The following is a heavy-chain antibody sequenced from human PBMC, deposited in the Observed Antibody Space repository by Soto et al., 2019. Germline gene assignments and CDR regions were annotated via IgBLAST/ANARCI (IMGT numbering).Heavy chain of an antibody. CDR3: ARDRSGVGAAIDY. Sequence: QVHLVESGGGVVQPGRSLRLSCAASGFTFSSYGMHWVRQAAGKGLEWVAVIWYDGSNKYYADSLKGRLTISRDDSKNTLYLQMNSLGAEDTAVYYCARDRSGVGAAIDYWGQGTLVTVSS. CDR2: IWYDGSNK. D-gene: IGHD1-26*01. J-gene: IGHJ4*02. CDR1: GFTFSSYG. V-gene: IGHV3-33*01.